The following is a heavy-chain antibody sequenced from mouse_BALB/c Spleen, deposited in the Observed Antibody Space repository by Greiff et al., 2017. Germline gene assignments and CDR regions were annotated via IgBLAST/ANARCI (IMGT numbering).Heavy chain of an antibody. CDR2: IYPGNGDT. V-gene: IGHV1-12*01. J-gene: IGHJ1*01. Sequence: LQQPGAELVKPGASVKMSCKASGYTFTSYNMHWVKQTPGQGLEWIGAIYPGNGDTSYNQKFKGKATLTADKSSSTAYMQLSSLTSEDSAVYYCARLYWYFDVWGAGTTVTVSS. CDR1: GYTFTSYN. CDR3: ARLYWYFDV.